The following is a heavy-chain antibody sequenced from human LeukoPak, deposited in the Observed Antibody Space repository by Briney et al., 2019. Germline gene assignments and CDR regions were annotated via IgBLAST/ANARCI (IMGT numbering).Heavy chain of an antibody. Sequence: GSLRLSCAASGFTFSRFGMNWVRQAQGKGLEWVSYISSTGSPIYYADSVKGRFTSSRDNAKNSLYLQMNSLRAEDTAVYYCARIASRPLLLNYYYYYGMDVWGQGTTVTVSS. J-gene: IGHJ6*02. CDR2: ISSTGSPI. V-gene: IGHV3-48*01. D-gene: IGHD2-15*01. CDR1: GFTFSRFG. CDR3: ARIASRPLLLNYYYYYGMDV.